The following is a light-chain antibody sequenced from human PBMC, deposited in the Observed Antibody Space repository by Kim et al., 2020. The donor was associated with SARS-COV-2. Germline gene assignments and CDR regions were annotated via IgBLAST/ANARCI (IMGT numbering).Light chain of an antibody. V-gene: IGLV3-19*01. Sequence: SSELTQDPAVSVALGQTVRITCQGDSLRNYYGSWYQQKPGQAPILVTFGKDNRPSGIPDRFSGSTSGDTASLTITGARAEDEADYYCNSRDSSDDHRVFG. J-gene: IGLJ3*02. CDR3: NSRDSSDDHRV. CDR1: SLRNYY. CDR2: GKD.